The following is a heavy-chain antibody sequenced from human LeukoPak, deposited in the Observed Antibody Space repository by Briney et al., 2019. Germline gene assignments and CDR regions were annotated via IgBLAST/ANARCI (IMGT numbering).Heavy chain of an antibody. CDR3: ARPVAGTLFDP. CDR2: IYYSGST. D-gene: IGHD6-19*01. CDR1: GGSISSSSYY. J-gene: IGHJ5*02. Sequence: SEALSLTCTVSGGSISSSSYYWGWIRQPPGKGLEWIGSIYYSGSTYYNPSLKSRVTISVDTSKNQFSLKLSSVTAADTAVYYCARPVAGTLFDPWGEGTLVTVSS. V-gene: IGHV4-39*01.